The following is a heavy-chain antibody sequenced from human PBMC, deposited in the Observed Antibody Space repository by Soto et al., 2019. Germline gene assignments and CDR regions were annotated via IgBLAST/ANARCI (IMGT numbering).Heavy chain of an antibody. D-gene: IGHD2-2*01. Sequence: ASVKVSCKASGYTFTRYDINWVRQATVQGLEWMVWVNPNSGNTGYAQNVQVRVTMTRNTSISTAYMELSSLRSEDTAVYYCARGYCSSTSCYGSWYWFDPWGQGTLVTVSS. J-gene: IGHJ5*02. CDR1: GYTFTRYD. V-gene: IGHV1-8*01. CDR3: ARGYCSSTSCYGSWYWFDP. CDR2: VNPNSGNT.